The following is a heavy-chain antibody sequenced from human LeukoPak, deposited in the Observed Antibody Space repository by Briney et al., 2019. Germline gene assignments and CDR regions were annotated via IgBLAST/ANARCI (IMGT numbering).Heavy chain of an antibody. CDR1: GFTFSSYA. J-gene: IGHJ6*04. CDR3: ANLNYDILTGTYYYYGMDV. V-gene: IGHV3-23*01. D-gene: IGHD3-9*01. CDR2: ISGSGGST. Sequence: PGGSLRLSCAASGFTFSSYAMSWVRQAPGKGLEWVSAISGSGGSTYYADSVKGRFTISRDNSKNTLYLQMNSLRAEDTAVYYYANLNYDILTGTYYYYGMDVWGKGTTVTVSS.